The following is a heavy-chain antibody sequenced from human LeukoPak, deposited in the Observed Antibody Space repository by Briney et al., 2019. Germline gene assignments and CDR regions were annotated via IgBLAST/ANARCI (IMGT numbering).Heavy chain of an antibody. D-gene: IGHD6-25*01. CDR3: ARVNSRLAYFDY. CDR1: SYSISSGYY. J-gene: IGHJ4*02. Sequence: SETLSLTCTVPSYSISSGYYWGWIRQPPGKGLEWIGSIYHSGNTYYNPSLKSRLTISLDTSKNQFSLKLRSVTAADTAVYYCARVNSRLAYFDYWDQGTLVTVSS. V-gene: IGHV4-38-2*02. CDR2: IYHSGNT.